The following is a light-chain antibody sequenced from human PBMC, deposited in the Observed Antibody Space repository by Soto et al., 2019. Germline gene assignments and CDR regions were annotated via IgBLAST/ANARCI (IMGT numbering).Light chain of an antibody. CDR1: SSDVGGYNY. Sequence: QSALTQPASVSGSPGQSITISCTGTSSDVGGYNYVSWYQQYPGKAPKLMIYEVSNRPSGVSDRFSGSKSGNTASLTVSGLQAADEADYFCKSYAGSNTYVFGSGTKLTVL. V-gene: IGLV2-14*01. CDR3: KSYAGSNTYV. J-gene: IGLJ1*01. CDR2: EVS.